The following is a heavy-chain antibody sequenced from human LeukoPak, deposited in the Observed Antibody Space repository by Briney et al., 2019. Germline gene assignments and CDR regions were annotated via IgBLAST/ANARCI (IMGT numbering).Heavy chain of an antibody. CDR3: AHSSGYQQH. Sequence: SETLSLTCGVSGGSSSDYYCSWLRQPPGKGLEWIGEINHSGCANYNPSLKSRVTISVDTSKNQFSLKLSSVTAADTAVYYCAHSSGYQQHWGQGTLVTVSS. J-gene: IGHJ1*01. D-gene: IGHD3-22*01. V-gene: IGHV4-34*01. CDR1: GGSSSDYY. CDR2: INHSGCA.